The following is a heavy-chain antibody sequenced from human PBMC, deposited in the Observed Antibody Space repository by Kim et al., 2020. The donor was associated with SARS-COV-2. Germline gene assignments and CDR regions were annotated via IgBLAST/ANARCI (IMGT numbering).Heavy chain of an antibody. V-gene: IGHV3-13*01. J-gene: IGHJ3*02. Sequence: PGSVKGRFTSSRENAKNSLYLQMNGLRAGDTAVYYCARGYSSSWYWAFDIWGQGTMVTVSS. D-gene: IGHD6-13*01. CDR3: ARGYSSSWYWAFDI.